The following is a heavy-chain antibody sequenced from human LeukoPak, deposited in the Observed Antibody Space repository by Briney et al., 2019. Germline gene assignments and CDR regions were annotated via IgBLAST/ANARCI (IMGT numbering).Heavy chain of an antibody. J-gene: IGHJ4*02. V-gene: IGHV1-69*04. CDR1: GYTFTSYG. D-gene: IGHD4-23*01. CDR2: IIPILGIA. Sequence: GASVKVSCKASGYTFTSYGISWVRQAPGQGLEWMGRIIPILGIANYAQKFQGRVTITADKSTSTAYMELSSLRSEDTAVYYCARGNNYGGNSYWGQGTLVTVSS. CDR3: ARGNNYGGNSY.